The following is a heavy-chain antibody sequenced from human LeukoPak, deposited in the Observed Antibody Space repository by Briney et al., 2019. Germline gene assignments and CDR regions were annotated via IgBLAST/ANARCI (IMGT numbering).Heavy chain of an antibody. CDR1: GFTFSSFP. D-gene: IGHD2-21*02. V-gene: IGHV3-30-3*01. J-gene: IGHJ4*02. CDR2: ISYDGSIK. CDR3: ARVAYCGGDCYNYFDY. Sequence: GGSLRLSCAASGFTFSSFPMHWVRQAPGKGLEWVAVISYDGSIKYYADSVKGRFTISRDNSRNTVYLQMNSLRAEDTALYYCARVAYCGGDCYNYFDYWGQGTLVTVSS.